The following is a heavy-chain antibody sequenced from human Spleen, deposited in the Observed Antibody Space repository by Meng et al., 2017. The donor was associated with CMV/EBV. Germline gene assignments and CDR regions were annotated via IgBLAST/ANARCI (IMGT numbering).Heavy chain of an antibody. Sequence: QAPPPESGPGLGTSSETLSLPCTGFGGSSSGYSWTWSRQSAGKGLEWFGRISSSGSIDDNHSFRSRAIMSIDTSKNQLSLKLFSVTAADTAVYYCARAGARGVPVDYWGQGILVTVSS. D-gene: IGHD3-10*01. CDR3: ARAGARGVPVDY. CDR1: GGSSSGYS. J-gene: IGHJ4*02. CDR2: ISSSGSI. V-gene: IGHV4-4*07.